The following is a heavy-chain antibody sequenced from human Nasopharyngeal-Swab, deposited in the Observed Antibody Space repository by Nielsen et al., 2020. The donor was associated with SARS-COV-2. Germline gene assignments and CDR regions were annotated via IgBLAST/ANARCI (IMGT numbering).Heavy chain of an antibody. J-gene: IGHJ1*01. D-gene: IGHD2-15*01. CDR2: ITAGGGT. Sequence: GASLKISCAASGFPFSNFAMSWVRQTPGKGLESVSTITAGGGTGCADSVTGRFTISRDNSKNTLYLQMNSLRAEETSLYYCAGDNFRHWGQGTLVTVSS. CDR3: AGDNFRH. V-gene: IGHV3-23*01. CDR1: GFPFSNFA.